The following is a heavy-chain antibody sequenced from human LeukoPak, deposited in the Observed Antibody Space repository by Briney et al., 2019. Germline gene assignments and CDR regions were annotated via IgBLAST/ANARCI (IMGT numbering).Heavy chain of an antibody. Sequence: GGSLRLSCAASGFTFSSYEMNWVRQAPGKGLEWVSYISSSGSTKYYADSVKGRFTISRDNAKNSLYLQMNGLRAEDTAVYYCARALRAVWGYYFDYWGQGTLVTVSS. V-gene: IGHV3-48*03. CDR2: ISSSGSTK. CDR3: ARALRAVWGYYFDY. D-gene: IGHD7-27*01. CDR1: GFTFSSYE. J-gene: IGHJ4*02.